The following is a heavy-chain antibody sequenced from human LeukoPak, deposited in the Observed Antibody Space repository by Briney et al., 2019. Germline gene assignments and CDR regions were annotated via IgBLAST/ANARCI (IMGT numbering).Heavy chain of an antibody. CDR2: MNPNSGNT. CDR3: ATRVGATRWYYYYYGMDV. CDR1: GYTFTSYD. Sequence: ASVKVSCKASGYTFTSYDINWVRQAPGQGLEWMGWMNPNSGNTGYAQKFQGRVTMTRNTSISTAYMELSSLRSEDTAVYYCATRVGATRWYYYYYGMDVWGQGTTVTVSS. D-gene: IGHD1-26*01. V-gene: IGHV1-8*01. J-gene: IGHJ6*02.